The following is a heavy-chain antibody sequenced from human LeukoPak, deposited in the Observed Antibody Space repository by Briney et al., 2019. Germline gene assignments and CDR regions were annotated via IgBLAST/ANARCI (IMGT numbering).Heavy chain of an antibody. V-gene: IGHV3-30*18. CDR1: GFSFSSYG. Sequence: PGGSLRLSCAASGFSFSSYGMHWVRQAPGKGLEWVAVIAYDGNNKFYGDSVKGRFTISRDKSKSTLYLQMNSLRAEDTAVYYCAKGIYSSGSYSHFDYWGEGTLVTVSS. D-gene: IGHD3-10*01. CDR2: IAYDGNNK. J-gene: IGHJ4*02. CDR3: AKGIYSSGSYSHFDY.